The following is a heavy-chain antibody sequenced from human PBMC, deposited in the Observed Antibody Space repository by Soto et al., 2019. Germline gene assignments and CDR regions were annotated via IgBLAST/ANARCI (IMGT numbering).Heavy chain of an antibody. CDR2: IYYSGST. V-gene: IGHV4-31*03. Sequence: QVQLQESGPGLVKPSQTLSLTCTVSGGSISSGGYYWSWIRQHPGKGLEWIGYIYYSGSTYYNPSLKRRVTISVDTSKNQFSLKLSSVTAADTAVYYCARDWEPYDSSGMYFDLWGRGTLVTVSS. CDR1: GGSISSGGYY. D-gene: IGHD3-22*01. CDR3: ARDWEPYDSSGMYFDL. J-gene: IGHJ2*01.